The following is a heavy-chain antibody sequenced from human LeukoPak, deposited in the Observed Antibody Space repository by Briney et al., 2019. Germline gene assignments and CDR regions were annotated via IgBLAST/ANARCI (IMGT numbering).Heavy chain of an antibody. D-gene: IGHD3-3*01. J-gene: IGHJ4*02. Sequence: GGSLRLSCAASGFTFRTYGMHWVRQAPGKGLEWVSSISSSSSYIYYADSVKGRFTISRDNAKNSLYLQMNSLRAEDTAVYYCARDLEADYWGQGTLVTVSS. CDR2: ISSSSSYI. CDR3: ARDLEADY. V-gene: IGHV3-21*01. CDR1: GFTFRTYG.